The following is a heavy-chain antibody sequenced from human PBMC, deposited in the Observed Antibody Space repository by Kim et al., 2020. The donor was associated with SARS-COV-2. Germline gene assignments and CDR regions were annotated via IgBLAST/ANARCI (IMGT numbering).Heavy chain of an antibody. V-gene: IGHV3-30*07. J-gene: IGHJ4*02. Sequence: DSVKGRFTISREKCKNTLYLQMNSLIAEDTAVEYCARDKRQLVRYYFDYWGQGTLVTVSS. CDR3: ARDKRQLVRYYFDY. D-gene: IGHD6-13*01.